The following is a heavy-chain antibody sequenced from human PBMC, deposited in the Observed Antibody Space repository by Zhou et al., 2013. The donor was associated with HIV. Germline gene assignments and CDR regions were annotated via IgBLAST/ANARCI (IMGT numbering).Heavy chain of an antibody. CDR1: GFTFDDYA. V-gene: IGHV3-9*01. CDR3: AKDGDCSRSSCYHTYYYYYMDV. CDR2: ISWNSGSI. Sequence: EVQLVESGGGLVQPGRSLRLSCTASGFTFDDYAMHWVRQAPGKGLEWVSSISWNSGSIGYADSVKGRFTISRDNAKNSLYLQMNSLRAEDTALYYCAKDGDCSRSSCYHTYYYYYMDVVGQEGPRSPSP. J-gene: IGHJ6*03. D-gene: IGHD2-2*01.